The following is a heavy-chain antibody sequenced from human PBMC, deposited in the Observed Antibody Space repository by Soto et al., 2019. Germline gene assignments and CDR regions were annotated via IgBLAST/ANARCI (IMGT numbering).Heavy chain of an antibody. CDR3: ARCQGYYHGSGYYDVLYYFDY. V-gene: IGHV1-69*01. J-gene: IGHJ4*02. D-gene: IGHD3-22*01. CDR1: GGTFSSYG. CDR2: IIPIFGTA. Sequence: QVQLVQSGAEVKKPGSSVKVSCKASGGTFSSYGISWVRQAPGQGLEWMGGIIPIFGTANYPQKFQGRVTFTADESTSTGYMELSSLRSEDTAVDYCARCQGYYHGSGYYDVLYYFDYWGQGTLVTVSS.